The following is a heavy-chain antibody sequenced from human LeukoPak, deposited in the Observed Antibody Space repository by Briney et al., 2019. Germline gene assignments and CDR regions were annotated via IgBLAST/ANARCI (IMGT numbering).Heavy chain of an antibody. CDR2: INTGNGNT. D-gene: IGHD2-15*01. Sequence: ASGKVSCKASGYTCTDYAMHWVRQASGQGLEWMGWINTGNGNTRYSEKFQGRVTITMDTSASTAYMELSSLRSEDTAVYYCARDRVVGLAPFDPWGQGTLVTVSS. CDR3: ARDRVVGLAPFDP. J-gene: IGHJ5*02. CDR1: GYTCTDYA. V-gene: IGHV1-3*04.